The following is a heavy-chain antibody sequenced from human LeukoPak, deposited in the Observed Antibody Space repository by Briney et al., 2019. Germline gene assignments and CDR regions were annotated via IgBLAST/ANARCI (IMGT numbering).Heavy chain of an antibody. D-gene: IGHD6-19*01. Sequence: GGSLRLSCAASGFTFSSYAMSWVRQAPGKGLEWVSTVSGSGGSTYYADSVKGRFTISRDNSKNTLYLQMNSLRAEDTAVYYCVRNLAVAGTCFDSWGQGTLVTVSS. V-gene: IGHV3-23*01. CDR1: GFTFSSYA. CDR3: VRNLAVAGTCFDS. J-gene: IGHJ4*02. CDR2: VSGSGGST.